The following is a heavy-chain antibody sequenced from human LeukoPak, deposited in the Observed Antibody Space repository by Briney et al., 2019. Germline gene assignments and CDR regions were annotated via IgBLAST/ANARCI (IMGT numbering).Heavy chain of an antibody. V-gene: IGHV4-59*01. CDR3: ARLILLSGSYYFDY. Sequence: SETLSPTCTVSGGSISSYYWSWIRQPPGKGLEWIGFLSSSGSTNYHPSLKSRVTISVDSSKNQFSLRLSSVTAADTAVYYCARLILLSGSYYFDYWGQGTLVTVSS. D-gene: IGHD1-26*01. CDR1: GGSISSYY. J-gene: IGHJ4*02. CDR2: LSSSGST.